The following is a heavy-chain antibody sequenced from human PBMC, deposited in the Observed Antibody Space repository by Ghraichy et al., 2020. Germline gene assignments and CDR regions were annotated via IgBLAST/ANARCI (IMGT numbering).Heavy chain of an antibody. Sequence: GGSLRLSRTASGFTFSSYGMHWVRQAPGKGLEWVAVIWYDGSNKYYADSVKGRFTISRDNSKNTLYLQMNSLRAEDTAVYYCARERGLSMIVVLGYWGQGTLVTVSS. V-gene: IGHV3-33*01. CDR3: ARERGLSMIVVLGY. CDR1: GFTFSSYG. CDR2: IWYDGSNK. D-gene: IGHD3-22*01. J-gene: IGHJ4*02.